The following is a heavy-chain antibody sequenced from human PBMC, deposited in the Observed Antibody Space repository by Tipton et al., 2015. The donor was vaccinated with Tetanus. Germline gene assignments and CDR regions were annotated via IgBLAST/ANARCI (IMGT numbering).Heavy chain of an antibody. CDR2: IGGTTTSI. Sequence: GSLRLSCAASGFTFNTYAMNWVRQAPGKGLEWVAFIGGTTTSIFYADSVRGRFTVARDNAKKSVYLQMNSLRDNDTALYYCARSSGWTFDNWGQGTMVTVSS. CDR1: GFTFNTYA. V-gene: IGHV3-48*02. CDR3: ARSSGWTFDN. J-gene: IGHJ4*02. D-gene: IGHD6-19*01.